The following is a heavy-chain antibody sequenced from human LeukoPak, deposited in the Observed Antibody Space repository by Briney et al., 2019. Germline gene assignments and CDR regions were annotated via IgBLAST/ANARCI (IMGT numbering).Heavy chain of an antibody. CDR3: ARDDYGDYRGAFDI. D-gene: IGHD4-17*01. CDR2: ISWNSGSI. CDR1: GFTFDDYA. Sequence: GRSLRLSCAASGFTFDDYAMHWVRQAPGKGLEWVSGISWNSGSIGYADSVKGRFTISGDNAKNSLYLQMNSLRAEDTALYYCARDDYGDYRGAFDIWGQGTMVTVSS. V-gene: IGHV3-9*01. J-gene: IGHJ3*02.